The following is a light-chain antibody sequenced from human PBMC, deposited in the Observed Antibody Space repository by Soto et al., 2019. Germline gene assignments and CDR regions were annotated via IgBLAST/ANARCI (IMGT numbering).Light chain of an antibody. CDR3: QQYDNFPQT. CDR1: ETLGRNY. Sequence: ETMLTQSPGTLSLSQEERATLSFRASETLGRNYVAWYQQKPGQAPRLLIHRIYIRAAGIPDRFSGSASGTDFTLTISRLEPEDFAMYYCQQYDNFPQTFGQGTNVDI. CDR2: RIY. J-gene: IGKJ1*01. V-gene: IGKV3-20*01.